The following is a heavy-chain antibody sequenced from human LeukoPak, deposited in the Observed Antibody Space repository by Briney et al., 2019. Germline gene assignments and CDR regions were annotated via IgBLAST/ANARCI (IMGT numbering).Heavy chain of an antibody. Sequence: SETLSLTCAVYGGSFSGYYWSWIRQPPGKGLEWIGEVNHSGSTNYNPSLKSRVTISVDTSKNQFSLKLSSVTAADTAVYYCARGMTTVTYAHFDYWGQGTLVTVSS. J-gene: IGHJ4*02. CDR2: VNHSGST. CDR3: ARGMTTVTYAHFDY. D-gene: IGHD4-17*01. CDR1: GGSFSGYY. V-gene: IGHV4-34*01.